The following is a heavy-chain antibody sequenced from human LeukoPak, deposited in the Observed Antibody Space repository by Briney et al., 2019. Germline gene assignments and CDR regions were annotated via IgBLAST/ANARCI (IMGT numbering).Heavy chain of an antibody. D-gene: IGHD6-19*01. Sequence: SETLSLTCTVSGGSISNYYWSWIRQPPGKGLERIGYISYSGSTNYNPSLKSRVTISVDTSKDQFSLKLSSVTAADTAVYYCARTNTVAGPHYWGQGTLVTVSS. CDR1: GGSISNYY. CDR2: ISYSGST. CDR3: ARTNTVAGPHY. V-gene: IGHV4-59*08. J-gene: IGHJ4*02.